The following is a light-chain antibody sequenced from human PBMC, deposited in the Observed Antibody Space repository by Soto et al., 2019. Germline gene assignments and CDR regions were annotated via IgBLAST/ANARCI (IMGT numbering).Light chain of an antibody. CDR1: QSISSW. V-gene: IGKV1-5*01. CDR3: QQCTTFWT. CDR2: DVS. Sequence: DIKMTQSPSSLSASVGDRVTITCRASQSISSWLAWYQQKPGRAPTFLSYDVSSLESGVPSRFSGRGPGTEFTLTISSLQPDDFAAYYCQQCTTFWTFGQGSMVDVK. J-gene: IGKJ1*01.